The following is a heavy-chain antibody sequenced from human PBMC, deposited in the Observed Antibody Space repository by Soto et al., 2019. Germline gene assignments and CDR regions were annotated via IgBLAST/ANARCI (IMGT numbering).Heavy chain of an antibody. CDR2: VIPILGQA. CDR1: GGIFSSYA. CDR3: AKGGPSGSYYRYYAMDV. Sequence: QVQLVQSGAEVKKPGSSVKVSCKASGGIFSSYAISWLRQAPGQGLEWMGAVIPILGQAYYAQNLQDRVTITADESTRTTYMELSSLRSEDTAVYFCAKGGPSGSYYRYYAMDVWGQGTTVTVPS. V-gene: IGHV1-69*01. J-gene: IGHJ6*02. D-gene: IGHD1-26*01.